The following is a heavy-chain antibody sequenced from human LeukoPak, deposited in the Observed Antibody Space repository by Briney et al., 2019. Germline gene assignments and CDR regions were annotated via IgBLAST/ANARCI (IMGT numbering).Heavy chain of an antibody. CDR1: GGSVSSTTYY. D-gene: IGHD3-22*01. V-gene: IGHV4-39*07. CDR3: ARGVRSSGYYKPEPYFDY. CDR2: VFYSGST. J-gene: IGHJ4*02. Sequence: SETLSLTCTVSGGSVSSTTYYWGWIRQPPGKGLEWVANVFYSGSTYPSPSLKSRVTISVDTSKNQFSLKLSSVTAADTPVYYCARGVRSSGYYKPEPYFDYWGQGTLVTVSS.